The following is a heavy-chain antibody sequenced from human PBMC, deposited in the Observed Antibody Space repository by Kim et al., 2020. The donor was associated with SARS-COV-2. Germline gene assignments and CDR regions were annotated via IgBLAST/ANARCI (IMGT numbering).Heavy chain of an antibody. CDR3: AKASANAWLDF. V-gene: IGHV3-23*01. CDR2: IDGDTGNT. D-gene: IGHD1-1*01. J-gene: IGHJ4*02. Sequence: GGSLRLSCAASGFSLTRSAVNWVRQAPGDGLQWVSRIDGDTGNTFYADFVKGRFTTSRDLSKNIVYLQMSSLGVEDTAMYYCAKASANAWLDFWGQGTLV. CDR1: GFSLTRSA.